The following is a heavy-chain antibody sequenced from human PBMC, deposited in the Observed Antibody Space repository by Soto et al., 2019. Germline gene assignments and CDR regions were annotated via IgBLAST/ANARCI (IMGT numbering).Heavy chain of an antibody. CDR2: ISAGGDAT. V-gene: IGHV3-23*01. D-gene: IGHD3-3*02. CDR3: AKDRGGRTFLEWLLVAFDY. CDR1: GFTFNNYA. Sequence: TGGSLRLSCAASGFTFNNYAMSWVRQAPGKGLEWVSSISAGGDATYYADSVKGRFTISRDNSKNTLFLQMNSLRAEDTAVYYCAKDRGGRTFLEWLLVAFDYWGQGTLVTVSS. J-gene: IGHJ4*02.